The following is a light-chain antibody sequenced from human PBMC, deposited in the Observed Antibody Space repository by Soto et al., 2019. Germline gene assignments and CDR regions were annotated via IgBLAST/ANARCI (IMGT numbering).Light chain of an antibody. Sequence: QSALTQPPSASGYPGQSVTISCTGTSSDVGSYNLVSWHQQHPGKAPKVMIYGVSQRPSGVPDRFSGSKSGNTASLTVSGLQAEDEADYYCSSYAGSSVVFGAGTKLTVL. CDR3: SSYAGSSVV. CDR2: GVS. V-gene: IGLV2-8*01. J-gene: IGLJ2*01. CDR1: SSDVGSYNL.